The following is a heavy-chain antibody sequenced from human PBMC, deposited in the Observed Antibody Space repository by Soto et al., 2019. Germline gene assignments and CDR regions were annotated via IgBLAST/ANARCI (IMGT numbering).Heavy chain of an antibody. CDR2: IYYSRNT. Sequence: SETLSLTCTVSGGSISSSSYNWGWIRQPPGKGLEWIGSIYYSRNTYYNSSLKSRVTISVDTSKNEFSLNLSSVTAADTAVYYCARHCRTWGVYNWYERFDYWGQGTQVTVSS. CDR3: ARHCRTWGVYNWYERFDY. CDR1: GGSISSSSYN. J-gene: IGHJ4*02. D-gene: IGHD1-20*01. V-gene: IGHV4-39*01.